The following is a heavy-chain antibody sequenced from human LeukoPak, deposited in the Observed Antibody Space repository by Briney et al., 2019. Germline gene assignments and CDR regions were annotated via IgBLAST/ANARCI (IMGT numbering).Heavy chain of an antibody. D-gene: IGHD1-26*01. CDR3: ARHQKVGTTATYTPFDP. J-gene: IGHJ5*02. CDR2: INTYKGNT. V-gene: IGHV1-18*01. CDR1: GYSFNNYG. Sequence: GASVKVSCKASGYSFNNYGISWVRQAPGQGLEWMGWINTYKGNTNYAQKFQGRVSMTTDRSTSTAYSELRSLRSDDTAVNYCARHQKVGTTATYTPFDPWGQGTLVTVSS.